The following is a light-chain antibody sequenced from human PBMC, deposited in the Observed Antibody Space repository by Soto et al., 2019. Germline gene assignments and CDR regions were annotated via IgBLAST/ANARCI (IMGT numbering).Light chain of an antibody. V-gene: IGLV1-51*01. CDR3: GTCDSSMDLGV. Sequence: QSVLTQPPSVSAAPGQKVTISCSGSSSNIGNNYVSWYQQLPGTAPKLLIYDNNKRPSGIPDRFSGSKSGTSATLGITGLQTGDEADYYCGTCDSSMDLGVFGGGTKLTVL. CDR1: SSNIGNNY. CDR2: DNN. J-gene: IGLJ3*02.